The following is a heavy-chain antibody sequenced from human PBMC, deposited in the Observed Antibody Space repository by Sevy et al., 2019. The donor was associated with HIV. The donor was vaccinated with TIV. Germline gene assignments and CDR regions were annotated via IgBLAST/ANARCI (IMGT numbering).Heavy chain of an antibody. CDR2: VYYSWTT. Sequence: SETLSLTCTVSGGSISSYYWSWIRQPPGKGLEWIGYVYYSWTTNYNPSLKSRVTLSVDTSKNQFSLKLRSVTAADTAVYFCARTNENYKDTTGYEVSFDIWGQGTMVTVSS. V-gene: IGHV4-59*01. D-gene: IGHD3-22*01. CDR1: GGSISSYY. CDR3: ARTNENYKDTTGYEVSFDI. J-gene: IGHJ3*02.